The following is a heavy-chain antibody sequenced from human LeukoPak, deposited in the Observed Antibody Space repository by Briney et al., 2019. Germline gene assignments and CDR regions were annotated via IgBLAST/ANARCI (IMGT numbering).Heavy chain of an antibody. D-gene: IGHD2-15*01. Sequence: PSETLSLTCAVYGGSFSDYYWSWVRQPPGKELEWIGEINHSGNTNYNPSLKSRVTISVDTSKNQFSLKLSSVTAADTAVYYCARDHLYCSGGSCYRYWYFDLWGRGTLVTVSS. J-gene: IGHJ2*01. CDR1: GGSFSDYY. CDR2: INHSGNT. CDR3: ARDHLYCSGGSCYRYWYFDL. V-gene: IGHV4-34*01.